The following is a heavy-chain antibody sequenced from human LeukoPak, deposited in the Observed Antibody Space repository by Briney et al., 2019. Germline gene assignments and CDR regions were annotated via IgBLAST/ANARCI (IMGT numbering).Heavy chain of an antibody. CDR3: ARDMAENYYYYMDV. CDR1: GFTFSDFY. Sequence: GGSLRLSCVASGFTFSDFYMSWIRQAPGKGLEWVSYISGAGSTIHYAESVKGRFTISRDNAKNSLFLQMNSLRAEDTAVYYCARDMAENYYYYMDVWGKGNTVTVSS. CDR2: ISGAGSTI. J-gene: IGHJ6*03. V-gene: IGHV3-11*01. D-gene: IGHD5-24*01.